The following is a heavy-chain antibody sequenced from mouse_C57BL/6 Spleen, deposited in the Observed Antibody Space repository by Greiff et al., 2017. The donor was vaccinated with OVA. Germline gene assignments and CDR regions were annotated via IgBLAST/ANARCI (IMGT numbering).Heavy chain of an antibody. CDR2: ISSGGSYT. CDR1: GFTFSSYG. Sequence: DVKLVESGGDLVKPGGSLKLSCAASGFTFSSYGMSWVRQTPDKRLEWVATISSGGSYTYYPDSVKGRFTISRDNAKNTLYLQMSSLKSEDTAMYYCARLDDYGSSLFDYWGQGTTLTVSS. J-gene: IGHJ2*01. V-gene: IGHV5-6*02. CDR3: ARLDDYGSSLFDY. D-gene: IGHD1-1*01.